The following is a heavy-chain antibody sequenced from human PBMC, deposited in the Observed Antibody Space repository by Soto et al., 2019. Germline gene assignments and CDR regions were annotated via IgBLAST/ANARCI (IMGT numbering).Heavy chain of an antibody. CDR3: ARDHYYDSSGYYYSGFDY. D-gene: IGHD3-22*01. J-gene: IGHJ4*02. CDR1: GYTFTGYY. CDR2: INPNSGGT. Sequence: ASVKVSCKASGYTFTGYYMHWMRQAPGQGLGWMGWINPNSGGTNYAQKFQGWVTMTRDTSISTAYMELSRLRSDDTAVYYCARDHYYDSSGYYYSGFDYWGQGTLVTVSS. V-gene: IGHV1-2*04.